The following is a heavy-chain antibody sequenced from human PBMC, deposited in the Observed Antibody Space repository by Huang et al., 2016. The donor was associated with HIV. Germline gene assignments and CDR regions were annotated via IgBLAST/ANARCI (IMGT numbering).Heavy chain of an antibody. CDR2: ISGGGGST. V-gene: IGHV3-23*01. CDR1: GFTFSSYA. CDR3: AKDPYSSSWFDHFDY. D-gene: IGHD6-13*01. J-gene: IGHJ4*02. Sequence: EVQLLESGGGLVQPGGSLRLSCAASGFTFSSYAMCWVRQAPGEGLEWVSVISGGGGSTDYADSVKGRFTISRDNSKNTLYLQMNSLRAEDAAVYYCAKDPYSSSWFDHFDYWGQGTLVTVSS.